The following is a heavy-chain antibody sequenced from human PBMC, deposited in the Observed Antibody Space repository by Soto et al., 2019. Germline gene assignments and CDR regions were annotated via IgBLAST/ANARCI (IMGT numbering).Heavy chain of an antibody. J-gene: IGHJ4*02. Sequence: GSLRHSCAASGLTFSNYAVTWVGQAPGKGLEWVSTISGSGGSTYYADSVKGRFTISRDNSKNTLYLQMNSLRAEDTAVYYCAKDQGSSWYEIDYWGQGT. CDR3: AKDQGSSWYEIDY. V-gene: IGHV3-23*01. CDR2: ISGSGGST. D-gene: IGHD6-13*01. CDR1: GLTFSNYA.